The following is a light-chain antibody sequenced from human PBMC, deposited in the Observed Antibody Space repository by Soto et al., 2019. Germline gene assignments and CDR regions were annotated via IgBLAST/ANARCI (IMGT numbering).Light chain of an antibody. CDR1: QSVTSAY. Sequence: EIALTQSPGTPSLSPGERATLSCRASQSVTSAYLAWYQQKPGQAHRLLIYEASNRATGIPARFSGSGSGTDFTLTISRLEHEDFAVYSCQQYGSSXTTFGQGTRLEIK. CDR2: EAS. J-gene: IGKJ5*01. CDR3: QQYGSSXTT. V-gene: IGKV3-20*01.